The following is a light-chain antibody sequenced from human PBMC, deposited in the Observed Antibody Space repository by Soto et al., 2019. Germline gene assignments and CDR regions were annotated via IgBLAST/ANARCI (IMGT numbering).Light chain of an antibody. CDR1: PTVSSSY. CDR2: GAS. CDR3: QQYGSSLPVT. V-gene: IGKV3-20*01. Sequence: ILLTQFPGTLSLSSGERATLSFRASPTVSSSYLAWYQQKPGQAPRLLIYGASSRATGIPDRFSGSGSGTDFTLTISRLEPEDFAVYYCQQYGSSLPVTFGQGTRLEIK. J-gene: IGKJ5*01.